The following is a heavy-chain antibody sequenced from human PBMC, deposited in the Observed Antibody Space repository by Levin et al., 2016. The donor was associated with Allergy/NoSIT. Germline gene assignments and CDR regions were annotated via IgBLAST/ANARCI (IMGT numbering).Heavy chain of an antibody. CDR3: ARGGLIVGATPHDAFDI. Sequence: GSLRLSCAVSGGSVSSYYWSWIRQPPGKGLEWIGFIFYSETTNYNPSLKSRVSISVDTSKNQFSLKLSSVTAADTAVYYCARGGLIVGATPHDAFDIWGQGTMVTVSS. J-gene: IGHJ3*02. D-gene: IGHD1-26*01. CDR1: GGSVSSYY. CDR2: IFYSETT. V-gene: IGHV4-59*02.